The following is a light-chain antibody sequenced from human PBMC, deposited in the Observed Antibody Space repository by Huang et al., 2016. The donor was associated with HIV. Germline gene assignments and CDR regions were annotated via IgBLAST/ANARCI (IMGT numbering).Light chain of an antibody. V-gene: IGKV1D-13*01. Sequence: AIQLTQSPSSLSASVGDRVTITCRASQGISSALAWYQVKPGKGPKRLIFDGSTLESGVPSRFSGSGSGTDFTLTISSLQPEDFATYYCQQFNHYPTTFGQGTRLEIK. CDR2: DGS. CDR1: QGISSA. CDR3: QQFNHYPTT. J-gene: IGKJ5*01.